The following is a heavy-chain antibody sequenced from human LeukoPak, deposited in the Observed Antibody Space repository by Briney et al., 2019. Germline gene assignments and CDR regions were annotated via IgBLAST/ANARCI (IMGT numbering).Heavy chain of an antibody. Sequence: GGTLRLSCAASGFTFSSHAMSWVCHAPGKGLEWVSSIGGSGKNTFYADAVKGRFTISRDNSKDTLYLQMNSLRAEDTAVYYCAKDLETINPTMDWGQGTLVTVSS. CDR3: AKDLETINPTMD. CDR2: IGGSGKNT. J-gene: IGHJ4*02. CDR1: GFTFSSHA. D-gene: IGHD3-10*01. V-gene: IGHV3-23*01.